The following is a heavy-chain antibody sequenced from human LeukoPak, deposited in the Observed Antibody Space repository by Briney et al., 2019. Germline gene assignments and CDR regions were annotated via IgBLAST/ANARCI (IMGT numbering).Heavy chain of an antibody. V-gene: IGHV4-34*01. CDR1: GGSFSGYY. J-gene: IGHJ5*02. CDR3: ARCSGYSNWFDP. Sequence: TASETLSLTCAVYGGSFSGYYWSWIRQPPGKGLEWIGEINHSGSTNYNPSLKSRVTISVDTSKNQFSLKLSSVTAADTAVYYCARCSGYSNWFDPWGQGTLVTVSS. CDR2: INHSGST. D-gene: IGHD3-22*01.